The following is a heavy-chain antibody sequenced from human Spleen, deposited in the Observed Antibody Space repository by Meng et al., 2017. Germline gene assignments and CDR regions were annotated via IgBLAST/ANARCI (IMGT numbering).Heavy chain of an antibody. V-gene: IGHV4-39*07. Sequence: GSLRLSCTVSGGSISSSSYYWGWIRQPPGKGLEWIGSIYYSGSTYYNPSLKSRVTISVDTSKNQFSLKLSSVTAADTAVYYCARGVLWFGESVYWGQGTLVTVSS. CDR2: IYYSGST. D-gene: IGHD3-10*01. J-gene: IGHJ4*02. CDR3: ARGVLWFGESVY. CDR1: GGSISSSSYY.